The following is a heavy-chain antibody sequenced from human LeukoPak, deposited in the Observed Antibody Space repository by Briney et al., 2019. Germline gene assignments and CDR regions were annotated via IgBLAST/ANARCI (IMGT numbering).Heavy chain of an antibody. J-gene: IGHJ4*02. V-gene: IGHV3-23*01. CDR2: ISGSGGST. CDR1: GFTFSSYA. D-gene: IGHD3-10*01. Sequence: PGGSLRLSCAASGFTFSSYAMSWVRQAPGKGLEWVSAISGSGGSTYYADSVKGRFTISRDNSKNTLYLQMNSLRAEDSAVYYCARDRGFGSGSPYYFDYWGQGTLVTVSS. CDR3: ARDRGFGSGSPYYFDY.